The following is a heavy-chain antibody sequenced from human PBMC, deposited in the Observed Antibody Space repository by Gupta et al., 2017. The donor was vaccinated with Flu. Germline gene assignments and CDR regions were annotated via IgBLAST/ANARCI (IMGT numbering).Heavy chain of an antibody. CDR2: ISGSGGST. D-gene: IGHD3-3*01. Sequence: EVQLLESGGGLVQPGGSLRLSCAASGFTFSSYAMSWVRQAPGKGLEWVSAISGSGGSTYYADSVKGRFTISRDNSKNTLYLQMNSLRAEDTAVYYCAKEGDDFWSGYLGTNWFDPWGQGTLVTVSS. CDR1: GFTFSSYA. V-gene: IGHV3-23*01. J-gene: IGHJ5*02. CDR3: AKEGDDFWSGYLGTNWFDP.